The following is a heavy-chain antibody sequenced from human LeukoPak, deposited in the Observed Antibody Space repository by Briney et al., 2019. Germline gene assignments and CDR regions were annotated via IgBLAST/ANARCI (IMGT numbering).Heavy chain of an antibody. CDR1: GGSISSGGYY. V-gene: IGHV4-31*03. CDR3: ARDVSCRDGYRYFDY. D-gene: IGHD5-24*01. J-gene: IGHJ4*02. Sequence: SETLSLTCTVSGGSISSGGYYWSWIRQHPGKGLEWIGYIYYSGSTYYNPSLKSRVTISVDTSKNQFSLKLSSVTAADTAVYYCARDVSCRDGYRYFDYWGQGTLVTVSS. CDR2: IYYSGST.